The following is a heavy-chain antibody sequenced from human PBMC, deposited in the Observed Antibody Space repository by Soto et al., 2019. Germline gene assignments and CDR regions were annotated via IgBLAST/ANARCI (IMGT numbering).Heavy chain of an antibody. V-gene: IGHV4-34*01. CDR1: GGSFSGYY. Sequence: SETLFLTCAVYGGSFSGYYWSWIRQPPGKGLEWIGEINHSGSTNYNPSLKSRVTISVDTSKNQFSLKLSSVTAADTAVYYCARGREQQLVRLDWFDPWGQGTLVTVSS. D-gene: IGHD6-13*01. CDR2: INHSGST. J-gene: IGHJ5*02. CDR3: ARGREQQLVRLDWFDP.